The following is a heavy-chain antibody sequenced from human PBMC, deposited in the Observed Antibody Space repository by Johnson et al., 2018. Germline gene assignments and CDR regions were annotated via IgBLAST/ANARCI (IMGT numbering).Heavy chain of an antibody. Sequence: VQLVESGGGLVKPGGSLRLSCAASGFTFSSYDMHWVRQATGKGLEWVSAIGTAGDTYYADAVKGRFTISRDNSKNTLYLQMNSLRAEDTAVYYCARALGYCSGGSCYKYFQHWGQGTLVTVSS. CDR2: IGTAGDT. CDR3: ARALGYCSGGSCYKYFQH. D-gene: IGHD2-15*01. J-gene: IGHJ1*01. CDR1: GFTFSSYD. V-gene: IGHV3-13*01.